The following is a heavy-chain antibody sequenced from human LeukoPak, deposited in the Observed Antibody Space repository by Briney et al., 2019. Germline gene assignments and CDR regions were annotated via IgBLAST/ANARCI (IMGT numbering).Heavy chain of an antibody. D-gene: IGHD1-14*01. V-gene: IGHV3-33*01. CDR2: IWYDGSNK. CDR3: ARGKPPRVPFDY. J-gene: IGHJ4*02. CDR1: GFTFSSYG. Sequence: GGSLRLSCAASGFTFSSYGMHWVRQAPGKGLEWVAVIWYDGSNKYYADSVKGRFTISRDNSKNTLYLQMNSLRAEDTAVYYCARGKPPRVPFDYWGQGTLVTVSS.